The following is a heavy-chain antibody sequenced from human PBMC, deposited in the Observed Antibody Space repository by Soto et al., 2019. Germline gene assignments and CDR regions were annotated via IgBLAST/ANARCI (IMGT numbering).Heavy chain of an antibody. CDR1: GGTFSSYS. Sequence: SVKVSRKGSGGTFSSYSISWVRQGPGQRVVWMGGIIPIFGTANYAQKFQGRVTITADESTSTVYMELSSLRSEDTAVYYCARGYCSGGSCYTDYYGMDVWGQGTTVTVSS. CDR2: IIPIFGTA. J-gene: IGHJ6*02. V-gene: IGHV1-69*13. CDR3: ARGYCSGGSCYTDYYGMDV. D-gene: IGHD2-15*01.